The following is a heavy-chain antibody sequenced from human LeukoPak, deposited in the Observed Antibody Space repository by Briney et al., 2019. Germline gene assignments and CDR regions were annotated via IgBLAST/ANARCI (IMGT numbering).Heavy chain of an antibody. CDR3: ARPRGTADYYYGMDV. D-gene: IGHD1-26*01. V-gene: IGHV1-2*02. J-gene: IGHJ6*02. CDR1: GYTFTGYY. Sequence: ASVKVSCKASGYTFTGYYMHWVRQAPGQGLEWMGWLNPNSGGTNYAQKFQGRVTMTRDTSISTAYMELSRLRSDDTAVYYCARPRGTADYYYGMDVWGQGTTVTVSS. CDR2: LNPNSGGT.